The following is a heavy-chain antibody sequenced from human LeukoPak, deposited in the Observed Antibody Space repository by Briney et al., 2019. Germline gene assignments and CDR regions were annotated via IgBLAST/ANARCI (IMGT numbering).Heavy chain of an antibody. CDR2: IVYSGNA. CDR3: ARQIIRDHWFDP. J-gene: IGHJ5*02. D-gene: IGHD2-21*01. Sequence: SETLSLTCSVSGGSISNYKCYWAWIRQTPGKDLDWIGGIVYSGNAYYNPSLQSRVTISIDTSKNQFYLNLRAATAADTAVYFCARQIIRDHWFDPWGQGILVTVSS. CDR1: GGSISNYKCY. V-gene: IGHV4-39*01.